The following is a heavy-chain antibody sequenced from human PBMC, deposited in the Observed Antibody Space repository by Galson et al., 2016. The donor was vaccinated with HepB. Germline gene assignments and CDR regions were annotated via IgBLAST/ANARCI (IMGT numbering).Heavy chain of an antibody. J-gene: IGHJ4*02. V-gene: IGHV3-23*01. CDR2: ISGTGGST. CDR1: RFSSYA. CDR3: ARDRIVPAASDY. Sequence: SLRLSCAASRFSSYAMAWVRQSPGKGLEWVSTISGTGGSTYYADSVKGRFTISRDNAKNSLYLQMDSLRAEDTAVYYCARDRIVPAASDYWGQGTLVTVSS. D-gene: IGHD2-2*01.